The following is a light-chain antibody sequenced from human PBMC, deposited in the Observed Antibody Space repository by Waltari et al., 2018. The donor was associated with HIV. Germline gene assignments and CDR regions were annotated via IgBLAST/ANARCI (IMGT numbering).Light chain of an antibody. J-gene: IGKJ2*01. CDR3: QQAFSFPHT. V-gene: IGKV1-12*01. Sequence: DIQLTPPPSPMSASVGARVTITCRARQFISPSLAWYQQRPSRAPKRLIFAASRLQSGVPSRFSGGGSGTQFTLTINRLQPEDLATYYCQQAFSFPHTFGQGT. CDR2: AAS. CDR1: QFISPS.